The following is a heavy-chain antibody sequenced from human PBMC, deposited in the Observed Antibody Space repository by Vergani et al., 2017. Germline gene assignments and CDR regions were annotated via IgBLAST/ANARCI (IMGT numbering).Heavy chain of an antibody. D-gene: IGHD2-8*02. J-gene: IGHJ4*02. V-gene: IGHV4-61*02. CDR2: IYTSGST. Sequence: QVQLQESGPGLVKPSQTLSLTCTVSGGSISSGRYYWSWIRQPAGKGLEWIGRIYTSGSTNSNPSLKSRVTMSVDTSKNQFSLKLSSVTAADTAVYYFARDVQVNGLDYWGQGTLVTVSS. CDR3: ARDVQVNGLDY. CDR1: GGSISSGRYY.